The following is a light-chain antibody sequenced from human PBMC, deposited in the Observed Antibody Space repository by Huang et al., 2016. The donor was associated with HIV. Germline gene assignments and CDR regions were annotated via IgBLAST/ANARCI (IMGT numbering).Light chain of an antibody. CDR3: QQYYSVPRT. J-gene: IGKJ1*01. CDR1: QSVLSSSNDKNY. V-gene: IGKV4-1*01. CDR2: WAS. Sequence: DIVMTQSPDSLAVSLGERATINCSSSQSVLSSSNDKNYLTWYQQKPVQPPKLVIYWASTRESGVPERFSGSGSGTHFTLTIASLQAEDVAVYYCQQYYSVPRTFGQGTKVEIK.